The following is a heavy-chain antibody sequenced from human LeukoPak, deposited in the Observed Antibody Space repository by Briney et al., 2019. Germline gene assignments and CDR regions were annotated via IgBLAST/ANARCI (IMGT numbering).Heavy chain of an antibody. J-gene: IGHJ5*02. CDR3: ARNKYYYGSRSYGVPDWFDP. Sequence: SETLSLTCTVSGASISSNSYYWGWIRQPPGRGLEWIGSIYYSGSTYYNPSLKSRVTISVDTSKNQFSLKLSSVTAADTAVYYCARNKYYYGSRSYGVPDWFDPWGQGTLVTVSS. CDR2: IYYSGST. CDR1: GASISSNSYY. D-gene: IGHD3-10*01. V-gene: IGHV4-39*01.